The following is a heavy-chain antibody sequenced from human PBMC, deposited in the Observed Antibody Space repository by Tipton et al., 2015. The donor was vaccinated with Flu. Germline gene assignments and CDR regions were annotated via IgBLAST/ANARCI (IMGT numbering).Heavy chain of an antibody. CDR2: IIPLSGTA. Sequence: QLVQSGAEVKKPGSSVRVSCKTSEGTFSIYGISWVRQAPGRGLEWMGGIIPLSGTANFAQKFQGRVTITADESTSTAYMELSSLRSEDTAVYYCARDENVVVPALPDSWGQGTLVTVSS. CDR3: ARDENVVVPALPDS. J-gene: IGHJ4*02. D-gene: IGHD2-2*01. CDR1: EGTFSIYG. V-gene: IGHV1-69*01.